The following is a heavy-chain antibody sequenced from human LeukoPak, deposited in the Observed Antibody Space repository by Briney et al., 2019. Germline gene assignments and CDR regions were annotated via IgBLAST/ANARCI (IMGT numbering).Heavy chain of an antibody. D-gene: IGHD1-26*01. Sequence: SETLSLTCSVSGDSMNNFYWNWIRQPAEKRPEWIGRIYSSGATHYNPSLKSRVTMSVDTSKTQFSLKLTSVTAADTAVYYCARDPFRSSFDSWGQGTLVTVSS. CDR1: GDSMNNFY. J-gene: IGHJ4*02. CDR3: ARDPFRSSFDS. CDR2: IYSSGAT. V-gene: IGHV4-4*07.